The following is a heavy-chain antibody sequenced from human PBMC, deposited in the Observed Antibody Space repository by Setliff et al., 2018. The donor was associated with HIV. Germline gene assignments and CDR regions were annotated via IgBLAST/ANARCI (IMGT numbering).Heavy chain of an antibody. J-gene: IGHJ4*02. V-gene: IGHV4-34*01. CDR1: GGAFSRFY. CDR3: VSRPGGITRARFDH. D-gene: IGHD3-16*01. CDR2: INHSGIT. Sequence: TCAVYGGAFSRFYWSWLRQAPEKGLEWIGDINHSGITNYNPSLKSRLSISVDTSKNQFSLNLTSVTAADAAMYFCVSRPGGITRARFDHWGQGTLVTSPQ.